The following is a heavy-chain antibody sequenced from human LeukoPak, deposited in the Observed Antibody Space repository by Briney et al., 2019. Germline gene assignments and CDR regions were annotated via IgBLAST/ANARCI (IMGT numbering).Heavy chain of an antibody. Sequence: ASVKVSCKASGYTFTSYGISWVRQAPGQGLEWMGWISAYNGNTNYAQKLQGRVTMTTDTATSTAYMELRSLRSDDTAAYCCARVGLYCSSTSCRKNWFDPGGEGTLVTVSS. V-gene: IGHV1-18*01. CDR3: ARVGLYCSSTSCRKNWFDP. J-gene: IGHJ5*02. CDR1: GYTFTSYG. CDR2: ISAYNGNT. D-gene: IGHD2-2*01.